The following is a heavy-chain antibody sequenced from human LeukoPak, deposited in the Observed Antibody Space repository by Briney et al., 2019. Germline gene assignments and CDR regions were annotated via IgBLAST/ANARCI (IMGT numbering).Heavy chain of an antibody. J-gene: IGHJ4*02. CDR1: GFTFRSYA. CDR2: IYSGGTT. D-gene: IGHD4-17*01. CDR3: ARAPTVTTYWDY. V-gene: IGHV3-66*01. Sequence: GGSLRLACVASGFTFRSYAMNWVRQAPGKGLEWVSIIYSGGTTYYADSVKGRFTISRDNSKNTLYLQMNSLRAEDTAVYYCARAPTVTTYWDYWGQGTLVTVSS.